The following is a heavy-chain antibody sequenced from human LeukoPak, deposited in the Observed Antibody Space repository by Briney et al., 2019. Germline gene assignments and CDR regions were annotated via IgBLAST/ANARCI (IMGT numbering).Heavy chain of an antibody. CDR2: ISAYNGDT. CDR3: ARDACVSCGGDCCHDP. D-gene: IGHD2-21*02. J-gene: IGHJ5*02. Sequence: ASVKVSCKASGYTFTNYGISWVRQAPGQGLEWMAWISAYNGDTRYAQKFQGRVILTTDTSTTTAYMDLRSLRSDDTAVYYCARDACVSCGGDCCHDPWGQGTLVTVS. CDR1: GYTFTNYG. V-gene: IGHV1-18*01.